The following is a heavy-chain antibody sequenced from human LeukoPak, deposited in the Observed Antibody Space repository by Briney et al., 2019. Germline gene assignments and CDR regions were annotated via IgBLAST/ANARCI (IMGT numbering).Heavy chain of an antibody. J-gene: IGHJ4*02. Sequence: GGSLRLSCTDSGFTFSRSAMHWVRQAPGKGLEWVAVTSYDGIHKYYADSVQGRFTISRDNSKDTLYLQMNSLRAEGTAVYYCAKLVVVIGTIDYFDYWGQGTLVTVSS. V-gene: IGHV3-30-3*02. D-gene: IGHD2-15*01. CDR1: GFTFSRSA. CDR2: TSYDGIHK. CDR3: AKLVVVIGTIDYFDY.